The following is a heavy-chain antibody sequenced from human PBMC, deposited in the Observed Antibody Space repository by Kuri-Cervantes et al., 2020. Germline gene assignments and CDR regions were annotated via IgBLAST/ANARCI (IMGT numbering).Heavy chain of an antibody. CDR2: INAGNGNT. D-gene: IGHD3-22*01. CDR1: GYTFTSYD. CDR3: ARDYDSSGYYRP. V-gene: IGHV1-3*01. Sequence: ASVKVSCKASGYTFTSYDINWVRQATGQGLEWMGWINAGNGNTKYSQKFQGGVTITRDTSASTAYMELSSLRSEDTAVYYCARDYDSSGYYRPWGQGTLVTVSS. J-gene: IGHJ5*02.